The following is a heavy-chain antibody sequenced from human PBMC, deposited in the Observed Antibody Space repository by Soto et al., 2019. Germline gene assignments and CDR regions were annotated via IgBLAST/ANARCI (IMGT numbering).Heavy chain of an antibody. CDR2: IYSGGST. Sequence: GGSLRLSCAASGFTVSSNYMSWVRQAPGKGLEWVSVIYSGGSTYYADSVKGRFTISRDNSKNTLYLQMNSLRAEDTAVYYCASEGLMVRDGDGAFDIWGQGTMVTVSS. V-gene: IGHV3-53*01. J-gene: IGHJ3*02. CDR3: ASEGLMVRDGDGAFDI. CDR1: GFTVSSNY. D-gene: IGHD3-10*01.